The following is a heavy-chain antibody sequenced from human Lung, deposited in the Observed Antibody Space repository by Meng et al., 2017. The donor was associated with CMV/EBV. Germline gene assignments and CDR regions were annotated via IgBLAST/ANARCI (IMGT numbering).Heavy chain of an antibody. CDR1: GGTFSSYA. CDR3: ARGKDIVVVPAAYTFDY. V-gene: IGHV1-69*05. J-gene: IGHJ4*02. Sequence: KISCKASGGTFSSYAISWVRQAPGQGLEWMGGIIPIFGTANYAQKFQGRVTITTDESTSTAYMELSSLRSEDTAVYYCARGKDIVVVPAAYTFDYWGQGTLVTVSS. CDR2: IIPIFGTA. D-gene: IGHD2-2*01.